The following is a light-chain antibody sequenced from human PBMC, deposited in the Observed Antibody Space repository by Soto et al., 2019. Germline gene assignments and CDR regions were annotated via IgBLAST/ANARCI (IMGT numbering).Light chain of an antibody. J-gene: IGKJ1*01. CDR3: QRRSIWPLT. V-gene: IGKV3-15*01. Sequence: ERVSTLSPASLSATPGERATLSGRASQGVRSKLAWYQQKPGQAPRLLIYDASTRATGIPARFSGSRSATEFTRTLCSHHSEAFTVYYSQRRSIWPLTFRQGTKVDIK. CDR2: DAS. CDR1: QGVRSK.